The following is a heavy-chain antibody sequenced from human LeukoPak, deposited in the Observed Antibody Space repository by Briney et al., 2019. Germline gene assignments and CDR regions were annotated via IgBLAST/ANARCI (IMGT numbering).Heavy chain of an antibody. CDR3: ARDTTGDHNSFDY. CDR2: IYHSGST. J-gene: IGHJ4*02. V-gene: IGHV4-38-2*02. Sequence: SETLPLTCTVSGYSISSGYYWGWIRQPPGKGLEWIGSIYHSGSTYYNPSLKSRVTISVDTSKNQFSLKLSSVTAADTAVYYCARDTTGDHNSFDYWGQGTLVTVSS. D-gene: IGHD7-27*01. CDR1: GYSISSGYY.